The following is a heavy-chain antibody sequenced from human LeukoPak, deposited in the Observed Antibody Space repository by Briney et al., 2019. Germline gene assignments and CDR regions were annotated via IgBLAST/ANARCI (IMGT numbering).Heavy chain of an antibody. CDR2: IYTSGST. Sequence: PSETLSLTCTVSGGSISSGSYYWSWIRQPAGKGLEWIGHIYTSGSTNYNPPLKSRVTISVDTSKNQFSLKLSSVTAADTAVYYCARGQVGATHDAFDIWGQGTMVTVSS. V-gene: IGHV4-61*09. CDR3: ARGQVGATHDAFDI. CDR1: GGSISSGSYY. D-gene: IGHD1-26*01. J-gene: IGHJ3*02.